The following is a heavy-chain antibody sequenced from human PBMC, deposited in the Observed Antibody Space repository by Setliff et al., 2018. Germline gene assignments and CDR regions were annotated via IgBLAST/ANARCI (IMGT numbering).Heavy chain of an antibody. CDR2: INHSGST. J-gene: IGHJ6*03. CDR1: GGSFSGYY. V-gene: IGHV4-34*01. Sequence: PSETLSLTCAVYGGSFSGYYWSWIRQPPGKGLEWIGEINHSGSTNYNPSLKSRVTISVDTSKNQFSLKLSSVTAADTAIYYCARGGGSVLPNYYYFNYMDVWGKGTTVTVSS. CDR3: ARGGGSVLPNYYYFNYMDV. D-gene: IGHD2-15*01.